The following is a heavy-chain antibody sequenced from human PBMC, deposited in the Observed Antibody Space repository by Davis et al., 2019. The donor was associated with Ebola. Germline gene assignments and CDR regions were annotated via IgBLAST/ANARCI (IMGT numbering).Heavy chain of an antibody. V-gene: IGHV1-18*04. D-gene: IGHD3-3*01. Sequence: ASVKVSCKASGYTFTSYGISWVRQAPGQGLEWMGWISAYNDNTNYAQKPQGRVTMTTDTSTSTAYMELRSLRSDDTAVYYCARVCIDRLVWLLYYFDYWGQGTLVTVSS. CDR3: ARVCIDRLVWLLYYFDY. CDR2: ISAYNDNT. CDR1: GYTFTSYG. J-gene: IGHJ4*02.